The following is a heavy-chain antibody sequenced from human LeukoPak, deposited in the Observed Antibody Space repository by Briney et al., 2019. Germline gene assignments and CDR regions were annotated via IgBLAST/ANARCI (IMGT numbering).Heavy chain of an antibody. Sequence: GGSLRLSCAASGFTFSSYSMNWVRQAPGKGLEWVAATVGIGPDTYHADSVKGRFTISRDNSKNILYLQMNSLRVEDTAVYYCTKASAARCIGVFCYPFDHWGQGTLVTVSS. CDR2: TVGIGPDT. J-gene: IGHJ4*02. D-gene: IGHD2-15*01. V-gene: IGHV3-23*01. CDR1: GFTFSSYS. CDR3: TKASAARCIGVFCYPFDH.